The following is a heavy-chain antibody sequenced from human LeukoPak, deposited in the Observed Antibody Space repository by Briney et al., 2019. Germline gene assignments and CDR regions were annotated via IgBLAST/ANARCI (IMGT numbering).Heavy chain of an antibody. V-gene: IGHV1-2*06. CDR2: INPKSGGT. D-gene: IGHD3-22*01. Sequence: ASVEVSCKASGYTFTGYYMHWVRQAPGQGLEWMGRINPKSGGTNYAQEFQGRVTMTRDTSINTAYMELSRVRSDDTAVYYCAISTSHYVIEVWTNGPLDYWGQGTLVTVSS. J-gene: IGHJ4*02. CDR3: AISTSHYVIEVWTNGPLDY. CDR1: GYTFTGYY.